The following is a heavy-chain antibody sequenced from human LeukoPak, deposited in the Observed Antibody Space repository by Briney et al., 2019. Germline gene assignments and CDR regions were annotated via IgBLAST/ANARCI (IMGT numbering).Heavy chain of an antibody. CDR1: SGSVSTSSYY. Sequence: SETLSLTCTVSSGSVSTSSYYWGWIRQPPGKGLEWIGSVYYSGSTYYNPSLKSRVTISVDTSKNQFSLKLSSVTAADTAVYYCARAIDSSGGLSAFDIWGQGTMVTVSS. CDR2: VYYSGST. CDR3: ARAIDSSGGLSAFDI. J-gene: IGHJ3*02. V-gene: IGHV4-39*01. D-gene: IGHD6-19*01.